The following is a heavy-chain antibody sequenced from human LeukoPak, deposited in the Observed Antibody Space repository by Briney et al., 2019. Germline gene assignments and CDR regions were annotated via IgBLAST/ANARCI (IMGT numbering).Heavy chain of an antibody. V-gene: IGHV5-51*01. J-gene: IGHJ4*02. D-gene: IGHD2-2*02. Sequence: GESLKISCKGSGYGFTNYWIAWVRQMPGKGLEWMGIIFAGDSDTRYSPSFQGQVTISADKSINTAYLQWSSLKASDTAMYYCARLKTSYCSSTSCYNFDYWGQGTLVTVSS. CDR3: ARLKTSYCSSTSCYNFDY. CDR2: IFAGDSDT. CDR1: GYGFTNYW.